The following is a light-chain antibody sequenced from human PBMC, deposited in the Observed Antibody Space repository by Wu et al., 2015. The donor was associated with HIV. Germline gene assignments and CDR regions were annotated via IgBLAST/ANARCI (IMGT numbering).Light chain of an antibody. CDR3: QQYNEWPA. CDR1: KSVDSD. J-gene: IGKJ1*01. V-gene: IGKV3-15*01. Sequence: EIVLTQSPATLSLSPGDRATLSCRASKSVDSDVVWYQQKPGQAPKIIIYGASTRATGIPARFSGSGSGTEFTLTISSVQSEDFAVYICQQYNEWPAFGQGTKVEIK. CDR2: GAS.